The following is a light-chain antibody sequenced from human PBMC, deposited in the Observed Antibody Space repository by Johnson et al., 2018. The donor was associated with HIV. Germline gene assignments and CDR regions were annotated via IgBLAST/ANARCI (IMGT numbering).Light chain of an antibody. J-gene: IGLJ1*01. CDR3: GTWDSSLSVYV. V-gene: IGLV1-51*02. CDR2: ENN. CDR1: SSNIGNNS. Sequence: QSVLTQPPSVSAAPGQTVTIPCSGNSSNIGNNSVSWYQQLPGTAPKLLIYENNKRPSGIPDRFSGSKSGTSATLGITGLQTGDEADYYCGTWDSSLSVYVFGTGTKVTVL.